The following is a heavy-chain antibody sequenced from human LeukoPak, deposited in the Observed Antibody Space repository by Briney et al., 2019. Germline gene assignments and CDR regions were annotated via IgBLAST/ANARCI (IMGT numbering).Heavy chain of an antibody. CDR2: ISGGAGST. CDR1: GFTFSSYA. Sequence: GGSLRLSCAASGFTFSSYAMTWVRQAPGKGLEWVSSISGGAGSTDSADSVKGRFTISRDNSKNTLYLLMNSLRAEDTAVYYCAKANYSDSSGYYENLDYWGQGTLVTVSS. D-gene: IGHD3-22*01. J-gene: IGHJ4*02. CDR3: AKANYSDSSGYYENLDY. V-gene: IGHV3-23*01.